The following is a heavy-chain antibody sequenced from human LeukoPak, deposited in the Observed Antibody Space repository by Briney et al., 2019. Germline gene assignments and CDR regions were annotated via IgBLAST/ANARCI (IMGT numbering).Heavy chain of an antibody. CDR1: GGSISSYY. CDR3: ARDPVYCSGTSCYRDAFDI. V-gene: IGHV4-59*12. Sequence: SETLSLTCTVSGGSISSYYWSWIRQPPGKGLEWIGEIYHSGSTNYYPSLKSRVTISVDKSNNQFSLKLSSVTAADTAVYYCARDPVYCSGTSCYRDAFDIWGQGTMVTVSS. D-gene: IGHD2-2*01. J-gene: IGHJ3*02. CDR2: IYHSGST.